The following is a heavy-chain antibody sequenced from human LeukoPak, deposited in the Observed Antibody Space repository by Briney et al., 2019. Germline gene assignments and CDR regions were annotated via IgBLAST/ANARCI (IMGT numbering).Heavy chain of an antibody. CDR1: GFTFNIYA. CDR2: ISGSGGST. V-gene: IGHV3-23*01. J-gene: IGHJ4*02. D-gene: IGHD6-13*01. CDR3: AKDRRIAAAYLFDY. Sequence: GGSLSLSCAASGFTFNIYAMRWVRQAPGKGLEGVAGISGSGGSTGYADSVKGRFTISRDNAKNTLYLHMNSLRAEDTAVYYCAKDRRIAAAYLFDYWGQGTLVSVSS.